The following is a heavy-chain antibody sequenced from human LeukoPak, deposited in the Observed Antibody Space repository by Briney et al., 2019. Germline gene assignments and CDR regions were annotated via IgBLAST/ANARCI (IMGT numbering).Heavy chain of an antibody. D-gene: IGHD2-15*01. J-gene: IGHJ4*02. Sequence: SLKISCECSWCSFTCSWIGLVRPMPGEGLEWVGGIYPGDSDIRYSPSFQGQVTISADKSINTAYLQWSSLKASDTAIYYCARGLYCSGGCCRFDYWGQGTLVTVSS. CDR3: ARGLYCSGGCCRFDY. CDR1: WCSFTCSW. V-gene: IGHV5-51*01. CDR2: IYPGDSDI.